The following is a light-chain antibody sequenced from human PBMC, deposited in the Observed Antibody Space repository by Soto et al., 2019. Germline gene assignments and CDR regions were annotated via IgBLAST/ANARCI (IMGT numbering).Light chain of an antibody. CDR2: EAA. V-gene: IGLV2-14*01. J-gene: IGLJ2*01. CDR3: TSYTSASTLV. Sequence: QSALTQPASVSGSPGQSITISCTGTSYDIGANNYVSWYQHHPGKAPKILIYEAANRPSGIAHRFSGSKASNTASLTISGLQAEDEADYFCTSYTSASTLVFGGGTKLTVL. CDR1: SYDIGANNY.